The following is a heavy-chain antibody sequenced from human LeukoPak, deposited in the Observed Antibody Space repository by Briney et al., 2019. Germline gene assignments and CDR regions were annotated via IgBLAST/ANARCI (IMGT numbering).Heavy chain of an antibody. V-gene: IGHV4-59*01. CDR1: GGSLSSYY. Sequence: SETLSLTCTVSGGSLSSYYGSWIRQPPGKGLEWIGYIYYSGSTNYNPSLKSRVTISVDTSKNQFSLKLSSVTAADPAVYYCARGQSGGYCTNGVCYMGWFDPWGQGTLVTVSS. D-gene: IGHD2-8*01. J-gene: IGHJ5*02. CDR2: IYYSGST. CDR3: ARGQSGGYCTNGVCYMGWFDP.